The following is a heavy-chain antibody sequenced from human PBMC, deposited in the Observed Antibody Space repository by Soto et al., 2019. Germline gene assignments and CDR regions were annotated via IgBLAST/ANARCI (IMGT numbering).Heavy chain of an antibody. CDR3: ARERHDAFDI. CDR1: GGTFSSYA. Sequence: GASVKVSCKXSGGTFSSYAISWVRQAPGQGLEWMGGIIPIFGTANYAQKFQGRVTITADESTSTAYMELSSLRSEHTAVYYCARERHDAFDIWGQGTMVTVS. J-gene: IGHJ3*02. CDR2: IIPIFGTA. V-gene: IGHV1-69*13.